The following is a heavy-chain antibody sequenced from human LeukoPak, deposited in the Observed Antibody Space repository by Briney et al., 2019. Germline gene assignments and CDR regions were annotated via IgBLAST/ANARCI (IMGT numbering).Heavy chain of an antibody. CDR1: GFTFSSHA. D-gene: IGHD6-13*01. Sequence: GGSPRLSCSASGFTFSSHAMHWVRQAPGKGLGYVSVISSNGGSTYYAGSVKGRFTISRDNSKNTLYLQMSSVTIEDTAVYYCMTDSSNMDVWGQGTTVTVSS. CDR3: MTDSSNMDV. V-gene: IGHV3-64D*09. CDR2: ISSNGGST. J-gene: IGHJ6*02.